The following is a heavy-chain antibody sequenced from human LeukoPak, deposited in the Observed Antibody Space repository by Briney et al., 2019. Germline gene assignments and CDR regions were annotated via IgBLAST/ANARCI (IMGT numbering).Heavy chain of an antibody. CDR3: ARRIRGSGSYQNEVVDY. D-gene: IGHD3-10*01. Sequence: SETLSLTCTVSGGSISRSNYYWGWIRQPPGKGLEWIGTIYYSGSTYYNPSLKSRVTISVDTSKNQFSLKLSSVTAADTAVYYCARRIRGSGSYQNEVVDYWGQGTLVTVSS. V-gene: IGHV4-39*01. CDR1: GGSISRSNYY. CDR2: IYYSGST. J-gene: IGHJ4*02.